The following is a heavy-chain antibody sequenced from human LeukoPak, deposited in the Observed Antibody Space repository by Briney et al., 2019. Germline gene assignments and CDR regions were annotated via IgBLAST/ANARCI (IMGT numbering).Heavy chain of an antibody. CDR2: INPNSGGT. V-gene: IGHV1-2*02. Sequence: ASVKVSCKASGYTFTSYYMHWVRQAPGQGLEWMGWINPNSGGTNYAQKFQGRVTMTRDTSISTAYMELSRLRSDDTAVYYCARVTDYYDSSGYYTAFDYWGQGTLVTVSS. J-gene: IGHJ4*02. D-gene: IGHD3-22*01. CDR1: GYTFTSYY. CDR3: ARVTDYYDSSGYYTAFDY.